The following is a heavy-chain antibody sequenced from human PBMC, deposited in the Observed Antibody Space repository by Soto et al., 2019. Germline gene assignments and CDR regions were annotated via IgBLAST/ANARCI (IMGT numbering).Heavy chain of an antibody. J-gene: IGHJ4*02. D-gene: IGHD1-26*01. CDR3: ARWELRGIYYFDY. CDR2: IYYSGST. CDR1: GVSISSYY. Sequence: SETLSLTCTVSGVSISSYYWSWIRQPPGKGLEWIGYIYYSGSTNYNPSLKSRVTISVDTSKNQFSLKLSSVTASDTAVYYCARWELRGIYYFDYWGQGTLVTVSS. V-gene: IGHV4-59*01.